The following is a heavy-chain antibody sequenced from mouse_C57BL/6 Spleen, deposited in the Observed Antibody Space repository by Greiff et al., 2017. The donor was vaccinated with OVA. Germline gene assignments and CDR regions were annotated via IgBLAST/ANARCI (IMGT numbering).Heavy chain of an antibody. V-gene: IGHV1-62-2*01. J-gene: IGHJ3*01. CDR3: AGHEGGDFPWFAY. D-gene: IGHD3-3*01. CDR2: FYPGSGSI. CDR1: GYTFTEYT. Sequence: VQLQESGAELVKPGASVKLSCKASGYTFTEYTIHWVKQRSGQGLEWIGWFYPGSGSIKYTEKFKDKATLTADKSSSIVYMELSRLTSEDSAVYVCAGHEGGDFPWFAYWGQGTLVTVSA.